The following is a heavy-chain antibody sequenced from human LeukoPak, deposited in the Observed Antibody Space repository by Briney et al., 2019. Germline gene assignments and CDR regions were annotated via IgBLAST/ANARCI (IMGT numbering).Heavy chain of an antibody. D-gene: IGHD6-19*01. CDR1: GFTFTNYA. V-gene: IGHV3-23*01. J-gene: IGHJ4*02. Sequence: GGSLRLSCAASGFTFTNYAMSWVRQAPGKGLEWVSAMTDSGGSTYYADSVKGRFTISRDNSKNTLYLQLNSLRAEDTAVYYCAKERHTSGWSSAYFDYWGQGTLVTVSS. CDR3: AKERHTSGWSSAYFDY. CDR2: MTDSGGST.